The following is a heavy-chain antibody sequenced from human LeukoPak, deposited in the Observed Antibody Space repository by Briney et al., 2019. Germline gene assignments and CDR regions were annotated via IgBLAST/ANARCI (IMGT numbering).Heavy chain of an antibody. Sequence: SETLSLTCAVYGGSFSGYYWSWIRRPPGKGLEWIGEINHSGSTNYNPPLKSRVTISVDTSKNQFSLKLSSVTAADTAVYYCARGTGFPNWRDYYYGMDVWGQGTTVTVSS. J-gene: IGHJ6*02. CDR1: GGSFSGYY. V-gene: IGHV4-34*01. D-gene: IGHD1-1*01. CDR2: INHSGST. CDR3: ARGTGFPNWRDYYYGMDV.